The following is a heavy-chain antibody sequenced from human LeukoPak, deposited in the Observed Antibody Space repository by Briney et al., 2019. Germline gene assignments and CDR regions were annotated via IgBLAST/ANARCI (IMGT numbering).Heavy chain of an antibody. CDR2: VYYTGST. J-gene: IGHJ4*02. V-gene: IGHV4-59*01. D-gene: IGHD4-17*01. CDR3: ARDSSTVTTRHFDY. CDR1: GGSINNYY. Sequence: SETLSLTCTVSGGSINNYYWTWLRQPPGKGLECIGYVYYTGSTYYNPSLKSRVTISVDSSKNQFSLKLNSVTAADTAVYYCARDSSTVTTRHFDYWGQGTLVTVSS.